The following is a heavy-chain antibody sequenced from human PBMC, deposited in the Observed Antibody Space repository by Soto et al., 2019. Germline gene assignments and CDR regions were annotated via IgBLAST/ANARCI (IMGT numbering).Heavy chain of an antibody. CDR3: AIGIAAYVNGDGQYLFAY. V-gene: IGHV1-46*03. CDR2: INPSGGST. Sequence: GASVKLCCKASGYTFTSYYMHWVRQAPSQGLEWMGIINPSGGSTSYAQKFQGRVTMTRDTSTSTVYMELSSLRSEDTAVYYCAIGIAAYVNGDGQYLFAYSGQGTLVIVSS. D-gene: IGHD6-13*01. J-gene: IGHJ4*02. CDR1: GYTFTSYY.